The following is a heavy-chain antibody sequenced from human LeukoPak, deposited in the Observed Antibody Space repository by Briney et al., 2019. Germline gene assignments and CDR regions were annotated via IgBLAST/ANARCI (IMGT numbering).Heavy chain of an antibody. D-gene: IGHD6-25*01. Sequence: SETLSLTCTVSGGSISRSSYNWGWIRQPPGKGLEWIGNIYYSGSTNYNPSLKSRVTISVDTSKNQFSLKLSSVTAADTAVHYCARHSTYSRAAEYFQYWGQGTLVTVSS. CDR3: ARHSTYSRAAEYFQY. CDR2: IYYSGST. J-gene: IGHJ1*01. V-gene: IGHV4-39*01. CDR1: GGSISRSSYN.